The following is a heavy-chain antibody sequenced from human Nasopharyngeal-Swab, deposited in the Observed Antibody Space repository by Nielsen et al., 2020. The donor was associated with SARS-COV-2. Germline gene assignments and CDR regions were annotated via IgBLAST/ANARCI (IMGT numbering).Heavy chain of an antibody. CDR2: ISGSDGST. D-gene: IGHD6-13*01. J-gene: IGHJ6*02. CDR3: AKDGKRRGIAAAGTLYYYYGMDV. V-gene: IGHV3-23*01. Sequence: WLRQPPGKGLEWVSAISGSDGSTFYADTVKGLFTISRDNSKHTLYLHMNSLRAEDTAVYYCAKDGKRRGIAAAGTLYYYYGMDVWGQGTTVTVSS.